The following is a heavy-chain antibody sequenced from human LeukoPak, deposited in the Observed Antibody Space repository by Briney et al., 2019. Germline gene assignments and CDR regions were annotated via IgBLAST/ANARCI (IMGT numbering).Heavy chain of an antibody. Sequence: GGSLRLSCAASGFTFSSYSMNWVRQAPGKGLEWVSYISSSSTIYYADSVKGRFTISRDNAKNSLYLQMNSLRAEDTAVYYCARAPAFAFDIWGQGTMVTVSS. V-gene: IGHV3-48*01. CDR2: ISSSSTI. J-gene: IGHJ3*02. CDR1: GFTFSSYS. CDR3: ARAPAFAFDI.